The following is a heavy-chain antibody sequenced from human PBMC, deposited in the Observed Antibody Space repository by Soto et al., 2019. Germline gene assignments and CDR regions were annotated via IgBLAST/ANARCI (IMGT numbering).Heavy chain of an antibody. V-gene: IGHV4-31*03. Sequence: QVKLQESGPGLVKPSQTLSLTCSVSGDSISSGGYYWNWIRQHPGKGLEWIWSIYYSGSTYYNTSIKSRVNISVDTSTNQFTLQLSSVTAADTAMYYCARDGALGYSGSNWFDPWGQGTLVTVSS. CDR3: ARDGALGYSGSNWFDP. J-gene: IGHJ5*02. CDR1: GDSISSGGYY. D-gene: IGHD5-12*01. CDR2: IYYSGST.